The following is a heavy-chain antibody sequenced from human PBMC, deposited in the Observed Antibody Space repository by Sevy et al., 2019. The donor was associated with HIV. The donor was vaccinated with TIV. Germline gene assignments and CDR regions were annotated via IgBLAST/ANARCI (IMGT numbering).Heavy chain of an antibody. D-gene: IGHD3-10*01. V-gene: IGHV4-4*07. J-gene: IGHJ6*01. CDR1: VGSVRDYY. CDR3: ARDGQHGSDV. CDR2: FYDGRRLSSAGTS. Sequence: PSETLSLICKVSVGSVRDYYWAWIRQPAGKGLEWIGRFYDGRRLSSAGTSKYNPSLKSRVSMSVDTSKNQVSLKVTSVTAADTAVYYCARDGQHGSDVWGQGTTVTVSS.